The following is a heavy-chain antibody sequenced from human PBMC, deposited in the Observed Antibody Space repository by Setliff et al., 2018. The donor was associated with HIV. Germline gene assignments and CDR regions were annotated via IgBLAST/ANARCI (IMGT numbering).Heavy chain of an antibody. CDR3: ASSGYNYGGYYMDV. D-gene: IGHD5-18*01. Sequence: GGSLRLSCVASGFTFKNYWISWVRQAPGKGLEWVANIKGDGSSKDYVDSVRGRFTISRDNAKNSVYLQMNSLRAEDTAVYYCASSGYNYGGYYMDVWGKGTTVTVSS. J-gene: IGHJ6*03. CDR1: GFTFKNYW. V-gene: IGHV3-7*03. CDR2: IKGDGSSK.